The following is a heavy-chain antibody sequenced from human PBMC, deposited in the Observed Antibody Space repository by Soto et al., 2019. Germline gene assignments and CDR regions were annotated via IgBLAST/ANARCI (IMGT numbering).Heavy chain of an antibody. CDR1: GFTFSSYW. CDR3: ARERGSPYGSGTYFDY. Sequence: GGSLRLSCAASGFTFSSYWMSWVRQAPGKGLEWVANIKQDGSEKYYVDSVKGRFTLSRDNAKNSLYLQMNSLRAEDTAVYYCARERGSPYGSGTYFDYWGQGTLVTVAS. J-gene: IGHJ4*02. CDR2: IKQDGSEK. V-gene: IGHV3-7*01. D-gene: IGHD3-10*01.